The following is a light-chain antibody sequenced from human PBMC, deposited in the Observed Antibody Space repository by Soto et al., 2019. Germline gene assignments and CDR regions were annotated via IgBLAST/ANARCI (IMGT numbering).Light chain of an antibody. Sequence: EIVLTQSPATLSLSPGERATLSCRASQSVSSYLAWYQQKPGQAPRLLIYDASIRATGIPDRFSGSGSGTDFTLTISKLEPGDFAVYYCQQYGGSSWTFGQGTKVDIK. CDR2: DAS. V-gene: IGKV3-20*01. CDR1: QSVSSY. J-gene: IGKJ1*01. CDR3: QQYGGSSWT.